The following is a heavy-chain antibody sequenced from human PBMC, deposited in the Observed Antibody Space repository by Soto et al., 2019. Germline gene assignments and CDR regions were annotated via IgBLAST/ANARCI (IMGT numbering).Heavy chain of an antibody. V-gene: IGHV3-15*01. D-gene: IGHD2-8*01. Sequence: LRLSCAASGFAFTNAWMSWVRQAPGTGLEWVGRIKSRSDGGTTDYAAPVNGRFTISRDDSKNTLYLQMSSLKTEDTAVYYCTTDCLGSCPNVDVWGQGTTVTVSS. J-gene: IGHJ6*02. CDR1: GFAFTNAW. CDR2: IKSRSDGGTT. CDR3: TTDCLGSCPNVDV.